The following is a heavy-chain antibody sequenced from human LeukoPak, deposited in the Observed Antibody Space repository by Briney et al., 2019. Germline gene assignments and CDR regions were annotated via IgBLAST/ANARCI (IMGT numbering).Heavy chain of an antibody. D-gene: IGHD3-10*01. CDR2: ISAYNGNT. CDR1: GYTFTSYG. Sequence: ASVKVSCKASGYTFTSYGISWVRQAPGQGLEWMGWISAYNGNTNYAQKLQGRVTMTTDTSTSTAYMELRSLRSDDTAVYYCARVRVYGSGSYSNYYYYMDVWGKGTTVTVSS. CDR3: ARVRVYGSGSYSNYYYYMDV. J-gene: IGHJ6*03. V-gene: IGHV1-18*01.